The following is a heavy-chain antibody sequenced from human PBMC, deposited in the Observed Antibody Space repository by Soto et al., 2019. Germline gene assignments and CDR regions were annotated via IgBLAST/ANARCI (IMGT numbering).Heavy chain of an antibody. V-gene: IGHV4-34*01. CDR1: GGSFSGYY. J-gene: IGHJ4*02. CDR3: ARALGRSYFDY. CDR2: INHSGST. Sequence: SETLSLTCAVYGGSFSGYYWSWIRQPPGKGLEWIGEINHSGSTNYNPSLKSRVTISVDTSKNQFSLKLSSVTAADTAVYYCARALGRSYFDYWGQGALVTVSS. D-gene: IGHD7-27*01.